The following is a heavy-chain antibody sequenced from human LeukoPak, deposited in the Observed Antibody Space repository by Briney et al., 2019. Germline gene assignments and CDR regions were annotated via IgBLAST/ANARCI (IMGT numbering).Heavy chain of an antibody. CDR3: ARDLTDYYDSSGYLDY. CDR1: GGSISSGDYY. D-gene: IGHD3-22*01. CDR2: ISSSSSYT. Sequence: LSLTCTVSGGSISSGDYYWSWIRQAPGKGLEWVSYISSSSSYTNYADSVKGRFTISRDNAKNSLYLQMNSLRAEDTAVYYCARDLTDYYDSSGYLDYWGQGTLVTVSS. V-gene: IGHV3-11*05. J-gene: IGHJ4*02.